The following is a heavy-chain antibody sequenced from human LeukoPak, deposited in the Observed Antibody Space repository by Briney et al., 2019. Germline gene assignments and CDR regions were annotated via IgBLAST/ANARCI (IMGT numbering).Heavy chain of an antibody. Sequence: GGSLRLSCAASGFPFSNYWMNWVRLAQGKGLEWVANIKQEGSEKYYVDSVKGRFIISRDDAKNSLFLQMNSLRVEDTAVYYCAREIAQQLDYWGQGTLVTVSA. V-gene: IGHV3-7*01. CDR3: AREIAQQLDY. CDR2: IKQEGSEK. D-gene: IGHD6-13*01. J-gene: IGHJ4*02. CDR1: GFPFSNYW.